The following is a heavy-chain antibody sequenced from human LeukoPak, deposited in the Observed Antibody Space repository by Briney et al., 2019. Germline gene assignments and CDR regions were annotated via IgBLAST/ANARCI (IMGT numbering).Heavy chain of an antibody. V-gene: IGHV1-18*01. CDR2: ISAYNGNT. CDR3: VSTPGYSSSWYTYFQH. J-gene: IGHJ1*01. CDR1: GYTFTSYG. D-gene: IGHD6-13*01. Sequence: ASVKVSCKASGYTFTSYGISWVRQAPGQGLEWMGWISAYNGNTNYAQKLQGRVTMTTDTPTSTAYMELRSLRSDDTAVYYCVSTPGYSSSWYTYFQHWGQGTLVTVSS.